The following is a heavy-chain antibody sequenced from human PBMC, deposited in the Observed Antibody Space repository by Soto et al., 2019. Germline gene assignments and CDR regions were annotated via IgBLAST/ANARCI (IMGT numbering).Heavy chain of an antibody. CDR3: ARNNMITFGGVIAVHYYYMDV. CDR1: GGSFSGYY. V-gene: IGHV4-34*01. D-gene: IGHD3-16*02. CDR2: INHSGST. Sequence: PSETLSLTCAVYGGSFSGYYWSWIRQPPGKGLERIGEINHSGSTNYNPSLKGRVTISVDTSKNQFSLKLSSVTAADTAVYYCARNNMITFGGVIAVHYYYMDVWGKGTTVTVSS. J-gene: IGHJ6*03.